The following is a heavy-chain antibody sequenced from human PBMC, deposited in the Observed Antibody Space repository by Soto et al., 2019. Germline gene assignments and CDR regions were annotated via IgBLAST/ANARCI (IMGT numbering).Heavy chain of an antibody. V-gene: IGHV3-13*01. CDR2: IGTAGDT. J-gene: IGHJ4*02. Sequence: PGVSLRLSCAASGFTFSSYDMHWVRQATGKGLEWVLAIGTAGDTYYPGSVKGRFTISRENAKNSLYLQMNSLRAEDTAVYYCARGYYDFWSGYRGYYFDYWGQGTLVTVSS. D-gene: IGHD3-3*01. CDR1: GFTFSSYD. CDR3: ARGYYDFWSGYRGYYFDY.